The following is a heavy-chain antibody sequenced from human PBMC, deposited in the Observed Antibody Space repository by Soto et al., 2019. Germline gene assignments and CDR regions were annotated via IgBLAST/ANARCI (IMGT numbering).Heavy chain of an antibody. CDR2: IVPRFGSP. D-gene: IGHD5-18*01. V-gene: IGHV1-69*06. J-gene: IGHJ6*02. CDR1: GGTFSDYA. Sequence: QVQLVQSGAEMRKPGSSLRVSCKASGGTFSDYAFSWVRQAPGQGLEWMGGIVPRFGSPNYAQKFGGRVTITADTSSSTVCMALSSLRFDDTAVYFCARDWIQLRLGKYSFNGMDVWGQGTTIIVSS. CDR3: ARDWIQLRLGKYSFNGMDV.